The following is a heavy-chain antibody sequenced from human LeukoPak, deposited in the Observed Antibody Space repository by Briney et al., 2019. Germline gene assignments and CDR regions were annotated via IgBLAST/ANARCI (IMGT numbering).Heavy chain of an antibody. CDR2: IYTSGSTI. Sequence: HPGGSLRLSCAASGFNFSYYEMNWVRQAPGKGLEWVSYIYTSGSTIYYADSVKGRFTISRDNAKNSMYLQMNSLRADDTAAYYCARDRRYSSGWYGAFDIWGQGTMVTVSS. D-gene: IGHD6-19*01. CDR3: ARDRRYSSGWYGAFDI. J-gene: IGHJ3*02. V-gene: IGHV3-48*03. CDR1: GFNFSYYE.